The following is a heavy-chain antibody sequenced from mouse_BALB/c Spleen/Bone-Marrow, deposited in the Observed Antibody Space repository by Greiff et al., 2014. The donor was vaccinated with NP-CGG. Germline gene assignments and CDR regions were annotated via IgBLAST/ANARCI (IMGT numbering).Heavy chain of an antibody. CDR2: IDPATGYR. D-gene: IGHD2-1*01. CDR1: GFNIRDSY. Sequence: DVQLQQSVAEIVKPGASVKLSCTVSGFNIRDSYMNWVKQRPEQGLEWIGRIDPATGYRKYAPKLQGKATITVDTSSNTAYLHLSRLTSEDTAVYYNAREVGETTNFDYWGQGTTLTISS. CDR3: AREVGETTNFDY. J-gene: IGHJ2*01. V-gene: IGHV14-3*02.